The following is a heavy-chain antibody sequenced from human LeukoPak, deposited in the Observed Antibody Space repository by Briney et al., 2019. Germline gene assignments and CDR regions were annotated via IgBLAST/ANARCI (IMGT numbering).Heavy chain of an antibody. V-gene: IGHV1-46*01. CDR3: ARDGVAGVYYFDY. Sequence: ASVKVSCKASGYTFTSYYMHWVRQAPGQGLEWMGIINPSGGSTDYAQKFQGRVTMTRDMSTSTVYMELSSLRSEDTAVYYCARDGVAGVYYFDYWGQGTLVTVSS. D-gene: IGHD6-19*01. CDR1: GYTFTSYY. CDR2: INPSGGST. J-gene: IGHJ4*02.